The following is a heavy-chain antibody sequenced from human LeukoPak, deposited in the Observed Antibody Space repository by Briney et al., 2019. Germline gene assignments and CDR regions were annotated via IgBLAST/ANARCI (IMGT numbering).Heavy chain of an antibody. D-gene: IGHD2-15*01. Sequence: GESLKISCKGSGYSFTNYWIGWVRQMPGKGLEWMGIIHPRDSDTRYSPSFQGQVTISADKSMSTAYLQWSSLKASDTAMYYCARRYCSGSSCYLFDYWGQGTLVTVSS. CDR1: GYSFTNYW. CDR3: ARRYCSGSSCYLFDY. J-gene: IGHJ4*02. CDR2: IHPRDSDT. V-gene: IGHV5-51*01.